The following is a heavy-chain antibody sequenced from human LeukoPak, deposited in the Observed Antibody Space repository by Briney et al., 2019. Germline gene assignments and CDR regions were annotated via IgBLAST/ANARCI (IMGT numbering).Heavy chain of an antibody. CDR1: GFTFSSYA. CDR2: ISGSGGST. J-gene: IGHJ6*02. V-gene: IGHV3-23*01. D-gene: IGHD3-10*01. Sequence: GGSLRLSCAASGFTFSSYAMSWVRQAPGKGLEWVSAISGSGGSTYYADSVKGRFTISRDNSKNTLYLQMNSLRAEDTAMYYCARDYYGSGSYYGDCYGMDVWGQGTTVTVSS. CDR3: ARDYYGSGSYYGDCYGMDV.